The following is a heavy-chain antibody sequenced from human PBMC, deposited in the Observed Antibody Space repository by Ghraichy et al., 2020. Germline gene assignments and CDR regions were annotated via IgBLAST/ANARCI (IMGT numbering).Heavy chain of an antibody. CDR2: ISSSGSTI. D-gene: IGHD2-2*01. V-gene: IGHV3-11*01. Sequence: GESLNISCAASGFTFSDYYMSWIRQAPGKGLEWVSYISSSGSTIYYADSVKGRFTISRDNAKNSLYLQMNSLRAEDTAVYYCARDNCSSTSCYQILATLQFDYWGQGTLVTVSS. J-gene: IGHJ4*02. CDR1: GFTFSDYY. CDR3: ARDNCSSTSCYQILATLQFDY.